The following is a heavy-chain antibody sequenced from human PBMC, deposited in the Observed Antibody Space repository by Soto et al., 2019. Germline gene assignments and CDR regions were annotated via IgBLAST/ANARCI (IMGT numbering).Heavy chain of an antibody. D-gene: IGHD3-22*01. Sequence: QVQLVQSGAEVKKPGSSVKVSCKASGGTFSSYAISWVRQAPGQGLEWMGGIIPIFGTANYAQKFQGRVTITADKSTSTAYMELSSLRSEDSAVSYCARDGGYYDSSGYYLWYFDLWGRGTLVTVSS. CDR1: GGTFSSYA. CDR2: IIPIFGTA. CDR3: ARDGGYYDSSGYYLWYFDL. V-gene: IGHV1-69*06. J-gene: IGHJ2*01.